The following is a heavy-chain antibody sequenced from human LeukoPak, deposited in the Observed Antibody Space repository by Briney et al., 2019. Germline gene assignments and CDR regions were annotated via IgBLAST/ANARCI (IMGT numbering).Heavy chain of an antibody. CDR1: GFTLSGYW. CDR2: INRDGCQR. CDR3: ARDISPDDYFDSHKCYYDAFDI. J-gene: IGHJ3*02. Sequence: GGSLRLSCAASGFTLSGYWMTWVRQGPGKGLEWVANINRDGCQRSYVDSMKGRFAISRDNAKNSLYLQMSSLKTEDTAVYYCARDISPDDYFDSHKCYYDAFDIWGPGTLVTVSS. D-gene: IGHD3-22*01. V-gene: IGHV3-7*04.